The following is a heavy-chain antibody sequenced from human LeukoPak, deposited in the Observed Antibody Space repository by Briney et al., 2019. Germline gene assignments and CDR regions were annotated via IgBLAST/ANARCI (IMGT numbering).Heavy chain of an antibody. Sequence: SETLSLTCTVSGGSISSYYWSWIQQPPGKGLEWIGYIYYSGSTNYNPSLKSRVTISVDTSKNQFSLKLSSVTAADTAVYYCARGEWELLVDWGQGTLVTVSS. J-gene: IGHJ4*02. CDR1: GGSISSYY. D-gene: IGHD1-26*01. V-gene: IGHV4-59*08. CDR2: IYYSGST. CDR3: ARGEWELLVD.